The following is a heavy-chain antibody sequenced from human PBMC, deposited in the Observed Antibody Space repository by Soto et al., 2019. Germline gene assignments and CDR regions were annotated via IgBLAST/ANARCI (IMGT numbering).Heavy chain of an antibody. D-gene: IGHD1-26*01. CDR1: GVSISSISYY. CDR2: IYYSGST. CDR3: ASGSDYYYYYGMDV. Sequence: SATRSLTCTITGVSISSISYYWGWIRQPPGKGLEWIGSIYYSGSTYYNPSLKSRVTISVDTSKNQFSLKLSSVTAADTAVYYCASGSDYYYYYGMDVWGQGTTVT. V-gene: IGHV4-39*01. J-gene: IGHJ6*02.